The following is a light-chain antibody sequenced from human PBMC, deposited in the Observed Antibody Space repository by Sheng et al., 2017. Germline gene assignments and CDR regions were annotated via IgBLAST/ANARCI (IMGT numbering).Light chain of an antibody. Sequence: DIQMTQSPSSLSASVGDRVTITCRASQRISTYLSWYQQKPGIAPKLLIYVASNLQSGVPSRFSGSGSGTDFTLTISSLHPEDFATYFCQQSFSSWLTFGGGTKVEIK. CDR3: QQSFSSWLT. CDR1: QRISTY. V-gene: IGKV1-39*01. CDR2: VAS. J-gene: IGKJ4*01.